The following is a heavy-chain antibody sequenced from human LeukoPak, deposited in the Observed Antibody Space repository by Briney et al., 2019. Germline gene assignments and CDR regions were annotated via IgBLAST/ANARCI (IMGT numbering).Heavy chain of an antibody. CDR3: ARGSGSSFDY. J-gene: IGHJ4*02. V-gene: IGHV1-18*01. Sequence: ASMKVSCKASGCTLSNFGISWVRQAPAQGLEWMGWISAYNGNTRSAQKFQGRVTMTTDTSTNTAYMELTSLRSDDTAVFFCARGSGSSFDYWGQGTLVTVSS. CDR1: GCTLSNFG. CDR2: ISAYNGNT. D-gene: IGHD1-26*01.